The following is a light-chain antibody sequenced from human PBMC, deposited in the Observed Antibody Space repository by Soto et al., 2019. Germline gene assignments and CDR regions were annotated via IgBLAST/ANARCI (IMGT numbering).Light chain of an antibody. J-gene: IGKJ2*01. CDR2: DAS. Sequence: DIQMTQSPSTLPASVGDRVTMTCRASQSISSWLAWYQQKPGKAPKLLIYDASSLESGVPSRFSGSGSGTEFTLTISSLQPDDFATYYCQQYNSYSTFGQGTKLEIK. CDR3: QQYNSYST. CDR1: QSISSW. V-gene: IGKV1-5*01.